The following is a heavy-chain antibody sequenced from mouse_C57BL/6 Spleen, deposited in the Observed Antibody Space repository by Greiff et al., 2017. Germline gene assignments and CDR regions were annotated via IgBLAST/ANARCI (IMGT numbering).Heavy chain of an antibody. CDR3: ARSRSGWLTGDMDY. Sequence: QVQLQQPGAELVKPGASVKLSCKASGYTFTSYWMHWVKQRPGQGLEWIGMIHPNSGSTNYNEKFKSKATLTVDKSSSTAYMQLSSLTSEDSAVYYWARSRSGWLTGDMDYWGQGTSVTVSS. CDR1: GYTFTSYW. J-gene: IGHJ4*01. D-gene: IGHD2-3*01. CDR2: IHPNSGST. V-gene: IGHV1-64*01.